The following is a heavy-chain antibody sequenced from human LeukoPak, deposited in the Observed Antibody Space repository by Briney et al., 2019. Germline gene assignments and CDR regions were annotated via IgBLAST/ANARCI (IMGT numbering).Heavy chain of an antibody. CDR1: SGSISSYY. V-gene: IGHV4-59*01. Sequence: SETLSLTCTVSSGSISSYYWSWIRQPPRKGLEWIGYIYYSGSTNYNPSLKSRVTISVDTSKNQFSLKLSSVTAADTAVYYCARGKTYYDISKDAFDIWGQGTMVTVSS. CDR3: ARGKTYYDISKDAFDI. J-gene: IGHJ3*02. CDR2: IYYSGST. D-gene: IGHD3-22*01.